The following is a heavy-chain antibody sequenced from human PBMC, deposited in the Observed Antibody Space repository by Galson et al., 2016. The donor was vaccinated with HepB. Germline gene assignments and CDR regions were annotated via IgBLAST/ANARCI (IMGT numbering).Heavy chain of an antibody. CDR3: VTGRGWLPAY. V-gene: IGHV4-59*02. Sequence: SETLSLTCTVSGDSVSDSYCNWVRQPPGKGLEWIGNVHYTEGSIYNPSLKGRGSITMDSSKNQFSLSLRSVTSADTAVYYCVTGRGWLPAYWGQGIHVTVSS. CDR1: GDSVSDSY. CDR2: VHYTEGS. D-gene: IGHD5-24*01. J-gene: IGHJ4*02.